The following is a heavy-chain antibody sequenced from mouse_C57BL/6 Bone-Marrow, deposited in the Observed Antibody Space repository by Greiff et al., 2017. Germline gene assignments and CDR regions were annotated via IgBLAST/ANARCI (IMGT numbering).Heavy chain of an antibody. CDR1: GFTFSSYA. D-gene: IGHD1-1*01. J-gene: IGHJ1*03. V-gene: IGHV5-9-1*02. CDR2: ISSGGDYI. Sequence: EVMLVESGEGLVKPGGSLKLSCAASGFTFSSYAMSWVRQTPEKRLEWVAYISSGGDYIYYADTVKGRFTISRDNARNTLYLQMSSMKSEDTAMYYCTREEDYYGSSYYWYFDVWGTVTTVTVSS. CDR3: TREEDYYGSSYYWYFDV.